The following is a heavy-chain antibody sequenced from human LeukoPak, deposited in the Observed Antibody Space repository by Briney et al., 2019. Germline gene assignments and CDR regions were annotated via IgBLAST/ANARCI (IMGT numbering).Heavy chain of an antibody. CDR3: ATAARYDAFDI. V-gene: IGHV3-9*01. CDR2: ISWNSGSI. CDR1: GFTFSSYD. Sequence: GGSLRLSCAGSGFTFSSYDMSWVRQAPGKGLEWVSGISWNSGSIGYADSVKGRFTISRDNAKNSLYLQMNSLRAEDTALYYCATAARYDAFDIWGQGTMVTVSS. J-gene: IGHJ3*02.